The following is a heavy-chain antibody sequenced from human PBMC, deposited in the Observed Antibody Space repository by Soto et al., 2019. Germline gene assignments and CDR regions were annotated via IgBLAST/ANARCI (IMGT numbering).Heavy chain of an antibody. CDR2: IKSKTDGGTT. D-gene: IGHD5-12*01. Sequence: EVQLVESGGGLVKPGGSLRLSCAASGFTFSNAWMSWVRQAPGKGLEWVGRIKSKTDGGTTDYAAPVKGRFTISRDDSKNTLYLQMNSLKTEDTAVYYCEYSGYDSTSGDYYYYYYMDVWGKGTTVTVSS. V-gene: IGHV3-15*01. CDR1: GFTFSNAW. J-gene: IGHJ6*03. CDR3: EYSGYDSTSGDYYYYYYMDV.